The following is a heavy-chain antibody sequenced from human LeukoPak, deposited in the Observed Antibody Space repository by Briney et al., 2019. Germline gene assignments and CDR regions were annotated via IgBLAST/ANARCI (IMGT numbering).Heavy chain of an antibody. Sequence: QSGGSLRLSCAASGFTFSSYAMTWVRQAPGKGLDWVSVVSGSGGSTYYADSVKGRFTISRDNSKNTLYLQMNSLRAEDTAVYYCAKGGGRSATGYWGQGTLVTVSS. J-gene: IGHJ4*02. V-gene: IGHV3-23*01. CDR3: AKGGGRSATGY. D-gene: IGHD1-1*01. CDR1: GFTFSSYA. CDR2: VSGSGGST.